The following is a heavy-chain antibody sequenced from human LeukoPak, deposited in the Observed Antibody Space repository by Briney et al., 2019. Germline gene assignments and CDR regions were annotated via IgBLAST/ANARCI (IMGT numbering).Heavy chain of an antibody. V-gene: IGHV3-30*18. D-gene: IGHD2-15*01. Sequence: GGTLRLSCATSGFTFSIYGMSWVRQAPGKGLEWVAVISYDGSKKYYADSVKGRFTISRDNSKNTLYLQMNSLRAEDTAVYYCAKDLGYCSSGSCTTIDYWGQGTLVTVSS. J-gene: IGHJ4*02. CDR3: AKDLGYCSSGSCTTIDY. CDR2: ISYDGSKK. CDR1: GFTFSIYG.